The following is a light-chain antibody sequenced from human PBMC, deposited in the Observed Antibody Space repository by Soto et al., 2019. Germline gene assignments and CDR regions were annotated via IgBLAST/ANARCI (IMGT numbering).Light chain of an antibody. Sequence: EIVGTQAPATLSVSAGESATLSCRSSQNIRNNLAWYQQKPGQAPRLLFSDTSTRATTVPARFNGSGSGTEFSLAISNLQSEDFAVYYCHQYNNWPLTFGGGTKVDIK. CDR2: DTS. V-gene: IGKV3-15*01. J-gene: IGKJ4*01. CDR1: QNIRNN. CDR3: HQYNNWPLT.